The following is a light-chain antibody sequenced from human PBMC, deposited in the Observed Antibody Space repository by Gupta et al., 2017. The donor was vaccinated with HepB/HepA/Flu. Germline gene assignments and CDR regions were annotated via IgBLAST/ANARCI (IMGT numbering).Light chain of an antibody. Sequence: DIQMTQSPSSLSASVGDRVTITCRASQSISIYLHWYQQKPGKAPNLLIYNKSNLQSGVPSRFSGSGSGTDFTLTISNLQPEDFATYYCQQSFSTPITFGQGTRLDIK. CDR3: QQSFSTPIT. V-gene: IGKV1-39*01. CDR1: QSISIY. CDR2: NKS. J-gene: IGKJ5*01.